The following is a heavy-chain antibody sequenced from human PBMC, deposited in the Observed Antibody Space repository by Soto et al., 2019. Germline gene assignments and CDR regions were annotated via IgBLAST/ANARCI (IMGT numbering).Heavy chain of an antibody. D-gene: IGHD2-15*01. J-gene: IGHJ4*02. CDR2: IRNKANSYAT. CDR3: ISHSPEDMIRT. V-gene: IGHV3-73*02. Sequence: EVQLVESGGGLVQPGGSLKLSCAASGFTFSGSSVHWVRQASGIGLEWVGRIRNKANSYATAYAASVRGRFTISRDDSKNTAFLQMNSLNTEDTAVYYCISHSPEDMIRTWGQGTLVTVSS. CDR1: GFTFSGSS.